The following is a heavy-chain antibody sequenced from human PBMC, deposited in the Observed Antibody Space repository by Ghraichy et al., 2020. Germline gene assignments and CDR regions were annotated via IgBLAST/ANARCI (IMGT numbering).Heavy chain of an antibody. CDR2: IKQDGSEK. D-gene: IGHD5-18*01. J-gene: IGHJ6*02. CDR1: GFTFSSYW. V-gene: IGHV3-7*01. Sequence: GGSLRLSCAASGFTFSSYWMSWVRQAPGKGLEWVANIKQDGSEKYYVDSVKGRFTISRDNAKNSLYRQMNSLRAEDTAVYYCARDPGASYGYVPYYYGMDVWGQGTTVTVSS. CDR3: ARDPGASYGYVPYYYGMDV.